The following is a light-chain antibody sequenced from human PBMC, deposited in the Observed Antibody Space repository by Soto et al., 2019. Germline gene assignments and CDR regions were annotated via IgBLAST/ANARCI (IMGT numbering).Light chain of an antibody. Sequence: QSALTQPASVSGSPGQSITISCTGTSSDVGGYNYVSWYQQHPGKAPKLMIYEVSNRPSGVSTRFSGSKSDNTASLTISGLQAEDEADYYCTSYTGSSTPYVFGTGTKVTVL. J-gene: IGLJ1*01. V-gene: IGLV2-14*01. CDR1: SSDVGGYNY. CDR3: TSYTGSSTPYV. CDR2: EVS.